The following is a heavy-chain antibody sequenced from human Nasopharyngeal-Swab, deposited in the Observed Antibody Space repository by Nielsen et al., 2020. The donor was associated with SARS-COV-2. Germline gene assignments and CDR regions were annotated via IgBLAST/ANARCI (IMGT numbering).Heavy chain of an antibody. V-gene: IGHV1-3*01. CDR2: INAGNGNT. CDR1: GYTFTSYA. Sequence: ASVKVSCKASGYTFTSYAMHWVRQAPGQRLEWKGWINAGNGNTKYSQKFQGRVTITRDTSASTAYMELSSLRSEDTAVYYCARGPKLYLYYSDYWGQGTLVTVSS. CDR3: ARGPKLYLYYSDY. J-gene: IGHJ4*02. D-gene: IGHD2-2*02.